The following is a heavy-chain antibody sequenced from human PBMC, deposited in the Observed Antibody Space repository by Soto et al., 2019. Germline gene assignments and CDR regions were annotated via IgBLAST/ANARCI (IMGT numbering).Heavy chain of an antibody. D-gene: IGHD2-15*01. Sequence: PSETLSLTCTVSGGSISSYYWRWIRQPPGKGLEWIGYIYYSGSTNYNPSLKSRVTISVDTSKNQFSLKLSSVTAADTAVYYCARDIRSGDAFDIWGQGTMVTVS. CDR2: IYYSGST. CDR1: GGSISSYY. J-gene: IGHJ3*02. V-gene: IGHV4-59*01. CDR3: ARDIRSGDAFDI.